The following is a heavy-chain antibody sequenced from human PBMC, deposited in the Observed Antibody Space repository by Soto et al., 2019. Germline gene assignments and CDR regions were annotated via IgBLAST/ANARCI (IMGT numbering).Heavy chain of an antibody. V-gene: IGHV3-23*01. J-gene: IGHJ4*02. CDR1: GFTFNRYA. Sequence: XVSLRLSCAASGFTFNRYAMSWVRQAPGKGLEWVSGISAGGDSTDYADSVKGRFTISRDNSKNTLFLLMNRLRAEDTAIYFCARDLNKDYHDSSAFWAYWGQGTLVTVSS. CDR3: ARDLNKDYHDSSAFWAY. D-gene: IGHD3-22*01. CDR2: ISAGGDST.